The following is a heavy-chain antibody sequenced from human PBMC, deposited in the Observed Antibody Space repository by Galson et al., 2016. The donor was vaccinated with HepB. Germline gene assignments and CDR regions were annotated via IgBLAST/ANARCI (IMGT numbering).Heavy chain of an antibody. CDR1: GGTFSSYA. V-gene: IGHV1-69*13. Sequence: SVKVSCKASGGTFSSYAFSWVRQAPGQGLEWMGGIIPIFGTTSYAQKFQGRVTITADESTSTAYMELSSLRSEDTAVYYCAREDNGGWYLDYWGQGTLVAVSS. CDR2: IIPIFGTT. D-gene: IGHD6-19*01. CDR3: AREDNGGWYLDY. J-gene: IGHJ4*02.